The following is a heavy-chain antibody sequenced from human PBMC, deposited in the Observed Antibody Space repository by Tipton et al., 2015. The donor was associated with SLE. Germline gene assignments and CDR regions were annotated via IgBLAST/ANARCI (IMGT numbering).Heavy chain of an antibody. CDR3: ARAKVVVVAASFDI. J-gene: IGHJ3*02. Sequence: TLSLTCAVYGGSFSDYYWSWIRQPPGKGLEWIGEINHSGSTKYNPSLKSRVTISADTSKNQFSLKLSSVTAADTAVYYCARAKVVVVAASFDIWGQGTMVTVSS. D-gene: IGHD2-15*01. CDR2: INHSGST. CDR1: GGSFSDYY. V-gene: IGHV4-34*01.